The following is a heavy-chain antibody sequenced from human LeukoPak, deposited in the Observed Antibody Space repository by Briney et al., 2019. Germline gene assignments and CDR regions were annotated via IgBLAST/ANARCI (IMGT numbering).Heavy chain of an antibody. J-gene: IGHJ4*02. CDR3: ATLGVVRGVRPYYFDY. D-gene: IGHD3-10*01. CDR1: GFTVSSNY. Sequence: GGSLRLSCVASGFTVSSNYMSWVRQAPGKGLEWVSVIYSGGSTYSADSLKGRFTISRDNSKNTLYLQMNSLRAEDTAVYYCATLGVVRGVRPYYFDYWGQGTLVTVSS. V-gene: IGHV3-66*01. CDR2: IYSGGST.